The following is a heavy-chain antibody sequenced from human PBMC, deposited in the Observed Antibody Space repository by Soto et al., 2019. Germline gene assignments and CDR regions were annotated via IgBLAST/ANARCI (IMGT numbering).Heavy chain of an antibody. Sequence: QVQLVESGGGVVQPGRSLRLSCAASGFTFSSYAMHWVRQAPGKGLEWVAVISYDGSNKYYADSVKGRFTISRDNSKNTLYLQMNSLRAEDTAVYYCARGTEYSYGSFDYWGQGTLVTVSS. CDR2: ISYDGSNK. J-gene: IGHJ4*02. CDR3: ARGTEYSYGSFDY. CDR1: GFTFSSYA. V-gene: IGHV3-30-3*01. D-gene: IGHD5-18*01.